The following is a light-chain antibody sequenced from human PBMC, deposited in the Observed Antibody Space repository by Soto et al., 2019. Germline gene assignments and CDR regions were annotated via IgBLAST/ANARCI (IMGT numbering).Light chain of an antibody. CDR2: GAS. V-gene: IGKV3-20*01. Sequence: EIVLTQSPGTLSLSPGERATLSCRASQSVSSIYLAWYQQKPGQAPRLLIDGASSRATGIPDRFSGSGSGTAFTLTIIRLEPEDFAVYYCQQYGRSGTFGQGTKVDIK. CDR3: QQYGRSGT. CDR1: QSVSSIY. J-gene: IGKJ1*01.